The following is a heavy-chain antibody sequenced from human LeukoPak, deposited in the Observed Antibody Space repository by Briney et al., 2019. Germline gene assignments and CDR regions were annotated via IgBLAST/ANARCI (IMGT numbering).Heavy chain of an antibody. V-gene: IGHV3-23*01. CDR1: GFSFSSFA. CDR3: AKAGRNWAPPNYYGMDV. Sequence: GSLRLSCAASGFSFSSFAMSWVRRAPGKGLEWVSTISHTGDTTYYADSVKGRFTISRDNSKNTLYLQMNSLRVGDTAVYYCAKAGRNWAPPNYYGMDVWGQGTTVTVSS. CDR2: ISHTGDTT. D-gene: IGHD1-1*01. J-gene: IGHJ6*02.